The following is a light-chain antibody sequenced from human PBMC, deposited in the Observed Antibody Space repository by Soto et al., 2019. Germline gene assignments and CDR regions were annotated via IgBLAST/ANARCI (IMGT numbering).Light chain of an antibody. J-gene: IGKJ1*01. Sequence: DIQMTQSPSSLSASVGDRVTITCRASQGISNYLAWYQQKPGKVPKLLIYAASTLQSGDPSRFSGSGSGTAFTLTISSLQPEDVATYYSQKYNSAPQTFGQGTKVEIK. V-gene: IGKV1-27*01. CDR2: AAS. CDR1: QGISNY. CDR3: QKYNSAPQT.